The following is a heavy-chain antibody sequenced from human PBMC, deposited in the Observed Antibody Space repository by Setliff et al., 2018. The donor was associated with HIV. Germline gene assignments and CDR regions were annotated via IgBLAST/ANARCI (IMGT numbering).Heavy chain of an antibody. V-gene: IGHV4-59*01. Sequence: SETLSLTCTVSGGSISSYYWSWIRQPPGKGLDWIGYIYYSGRTNYNPSLKSRVTISVDTSKNQFSLKLSSVTAAAPAVYYLARDGGLRLGELSSTPQGTFDIWGQGTMVTVSS. CDR1: GGSISSYY. CDR2: IYYSGRT. D-gene: IGHD3-16*02. J-gene: IGHJ3*02. CDR3: ARDGGLRLGELSSTPQGTFDI.